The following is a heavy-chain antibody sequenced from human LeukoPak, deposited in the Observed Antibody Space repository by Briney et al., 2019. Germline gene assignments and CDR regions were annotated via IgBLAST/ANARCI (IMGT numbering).Heavy chain of an antibody. D-gene: IGHD6-13*01. J-gene: IGHJ3*02. CDR1: GGSISSYY. CDR3: ARSGSSWENDAFDI. Sequence: SETLSLTCTVSGGSISSYYWSWIRQPPGKGLEWIGYIYYSGSTNYNPSLKSRVTMSVDTSKNQFSLKLSSVTAADTAVYYCARSGSSWENDAFDIWGQGTMVTVSS. CDR2: IYYSGST. V-gene: IGHV4-59*12.